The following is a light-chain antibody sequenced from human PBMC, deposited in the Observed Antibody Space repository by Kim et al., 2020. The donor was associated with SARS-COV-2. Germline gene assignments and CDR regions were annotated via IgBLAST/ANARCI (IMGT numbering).Light chain of an antibody. J-gene: IGKJ1*01. CDR2: KSY. V-gene: IGKV1-5*03. CDR3: QQYSTHST. CDR1: QMVSLW. Sequence: CVGGMPITSCRASQMVSLWVSCYQHKPGHVPKLLFDKSYELHPVVPTMFVCGGSETHFTLTITSLQPNDFAVYYCQQYSTHSTFGPGTRLDIK.